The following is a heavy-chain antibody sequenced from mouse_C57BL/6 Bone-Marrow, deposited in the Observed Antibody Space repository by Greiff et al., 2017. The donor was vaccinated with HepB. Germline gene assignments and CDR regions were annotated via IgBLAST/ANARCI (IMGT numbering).Heavy chain of an antibody. CDR1: GFYIKNTY. CDR3: ASPLWPTGGFAY. CDR2: IDPANGNT. V-gene: IGHV14-3*01. Sequence: VQLKESVAELVRPGASVKLSCTASGFYIKNTYMHWVKQRPEQGLEWIGRIDPANGNTKYAPKFQGKATITADTASKTAYLQLSSLTSEDTAIYYCASPLWPTGGFAYWGQGTLVTVSA. J-gene: IGHJ3*01. D-gene: IGHD1-1*01.